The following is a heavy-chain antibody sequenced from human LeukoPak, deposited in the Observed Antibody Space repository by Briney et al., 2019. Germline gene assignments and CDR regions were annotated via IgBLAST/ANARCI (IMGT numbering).Heavy chain of an antibody. CDR2: MNPKSANT. Sequence: ASVKVSCKASGYTFTSYGISWVRQAPGQGLEWMGWMNPKSANTGYAQKFQGRVTMTRNASMSTAYMELSSLESEDTAVYYCARVKGGSWPDSWGQGTLVTVSS. J-gene: IGHJ4*02. CDR3: ARVKGGSWPDS. D-gene: IGHD6-13*01. V-gene: IGHV1-8*02. CDR1: GYTFTSYG.